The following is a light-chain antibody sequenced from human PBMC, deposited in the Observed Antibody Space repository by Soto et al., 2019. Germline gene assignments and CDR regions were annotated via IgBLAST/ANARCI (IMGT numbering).Light chain of an antibody. J-gene: IGKJ1*01. CDR2: ETS. CDR1: QSLTKW. V-gene: IGKV1-12*01. CDR3: QQANDFPWT. Sequence: DIKITQSPSSVSASVGERVTITCRASQSLTKWLAWYQQKPGGAPRLLVYETSTLQSGVSSRFSGSGSGTEFTLTISGLQPEAFATYYCQQANDFPWTFGQGTKVDI.